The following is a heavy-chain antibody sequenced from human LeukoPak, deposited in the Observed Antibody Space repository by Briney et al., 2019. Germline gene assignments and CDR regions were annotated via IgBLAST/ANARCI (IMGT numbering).Heavy chain of an antibody. CDR3: ARVITMVRGVPEAWFDP. Sequence: GGSLRLSCAASGFTVSSNYMSWVRPAPGKGLEWVSAIYSGGSTYYADSVKGRFTISRDNSKNTLYLQMNSLRAEDTAVYYCARVITMVRGVPEAWFDPWGQGTLVTVSS. CDR1: GFTVSSNY. V-gene: IGHV3-53*01. CDR2: IYSGGST. D-gene: IGHD3-10*01. J-gene: IGHJ5*02.